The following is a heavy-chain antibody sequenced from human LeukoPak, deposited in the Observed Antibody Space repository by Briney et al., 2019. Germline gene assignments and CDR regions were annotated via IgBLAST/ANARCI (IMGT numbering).Heavy chain of an antibody. CDR1: GFTFSSYG. Sequence: GGSLRLSCAASGFTFSSYGMHWVRQAPGKGLEWVSYISSSGSTIYYADSVKGRFTISRDNAKNSLYLQMSSLRAEDTAVYYCARWELRIDYWGQGTLVTVSS. V-gene: IGHV3-48*04. J-gene: IGHJ4*02. D-gene: IGHD1-26*01. CDR3: ARWELRIDY. CDR2: ISSSGSTI.